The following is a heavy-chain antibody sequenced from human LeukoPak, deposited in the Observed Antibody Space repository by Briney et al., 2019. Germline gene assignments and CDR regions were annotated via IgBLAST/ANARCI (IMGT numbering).Heavy chain of an antibody. V-gene: IGHV3-21*01. D-gene: IGHD6-13*01. CDR2: ISSSSSYI. CDR3: AGTRYSSSWSQYYFDY. J-gene: IGHJ4*02. Sequence: GGSLRLSCAASGFTFSSYSMNWVRQAPGKGLEWVSSISSSSSYIYYADSVKGRFTISRDNAKNSLYLQMNSLRAEDTAVYYCAGTRYSSSWSQYYFDYWGQGTLVTVSS. CDR1: GFTFSSYS.